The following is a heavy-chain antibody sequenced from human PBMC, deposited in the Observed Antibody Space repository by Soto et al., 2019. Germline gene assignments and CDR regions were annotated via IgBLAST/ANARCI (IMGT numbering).Heavy chain of an antibody. V-gene: IGHV4-59*12. Sequence: QVQLQESGPGLVKPSETLSLTCTVSGGSISSYYWSWIRQPPGKGLEWIGYIYYSGSTKYNPSLKSRVTISVATSKNQFSLRQSSVPAAETALCYGASGYGRGFDYWGQGTLVPVRS. CDR3: ASGYGRGFDY. CDR1: GGSISSYY. D-gene: IGHD5-12*01. J-gene: IGHJ4*02. CDR2: IYYSGST.